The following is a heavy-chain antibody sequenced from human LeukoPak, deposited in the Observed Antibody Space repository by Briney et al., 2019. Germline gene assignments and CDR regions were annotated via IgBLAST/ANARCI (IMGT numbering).Heavy chain of an antibody. J-gene: IGHJ4*02. CDR3: GTGWAIDF. CDR1: GYIFTTSW. D-gene: IGHD5-24*01. V-gene: IGHV3-7*01. Sequence: GESLKISCKGSGYIFTTSWIGWVLQVPGKGLECVAIIKQDGSEKYYVDSVKGRFTISRDNAKNSLYLQMNSLRAEDTAVYYCGTGWAIDFWGQGTLVTVSS. CDR2: IKQDGSEK.